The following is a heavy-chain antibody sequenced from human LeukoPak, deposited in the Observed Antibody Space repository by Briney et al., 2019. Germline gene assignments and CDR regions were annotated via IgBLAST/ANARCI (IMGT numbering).Heavy chain of an antibody. J-gene: IGHJ4*02. V-gene: IGHV3-23*01. CDR3: AKLTTS. D-gene: IGHD4-11*01. CDR1: GFTVSAYA. Sequence: GGSLRLSCAASGFTVSAYAMAWVRQAPGKGLEWVSTIYDDNTYYADSVKGRFTISRDNSNNTLYLQMNSLRAEDTAVYYCAKLTTSWGQGTLVTVSS. CDR2: IYDDNT.